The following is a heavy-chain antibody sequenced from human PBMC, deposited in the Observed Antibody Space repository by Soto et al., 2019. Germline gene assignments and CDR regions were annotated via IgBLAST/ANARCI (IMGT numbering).Heavy chain of an antibody. D-gene: IGHD2-8*01. V-gene: IGHV5-51*01. Sequence: GESLKISCKGSGYSFSTSWIGWVRQMPGKGLEWMGIIYPYDSDTRYSPSFQGQVTIPADTSLSTVYLQWSSLKASDTAMYYCARRECCLEVWGQGTTVTVSS. CDR1: GYSFSTSW. CDR3: ARRECCLEV. CDR2: IYPYDSDT. J-gene: IGHJ6*01.